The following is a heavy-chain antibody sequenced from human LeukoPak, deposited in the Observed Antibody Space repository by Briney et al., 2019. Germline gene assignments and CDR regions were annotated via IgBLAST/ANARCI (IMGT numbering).Heavy chain of an antibody. Sequence: GGSLRLSCAASGFSFISYGMHWVRQAPGKGLEWVGVISDDGRRKDYADSVKGRFTISRNNSKDTLHLQMNSLRAEDTAVYYCAKRPSDYGDYVSYFDYWGQGALVTVSS. V-gene: IGHV3-30*18. CDR3: AKRPSDYGDYVSYFDY. CDR1: GFSFISYG. CDR2: ISDDGRRK. J-gene: IGHJ4*02. D-gene: IGHD4-17*01.